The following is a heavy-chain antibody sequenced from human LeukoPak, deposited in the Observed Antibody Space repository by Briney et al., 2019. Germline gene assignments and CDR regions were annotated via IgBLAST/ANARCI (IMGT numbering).Heavy chain of an antibody. CDR2: IWYDGSNK. J-gene: IGHJ4*02. Sequence: PGGSLRLSCSVSGFTFSSYGMHWVRQAPGKGLEWVAVIWYDGSNKYYADSVKGRFTISRDNSKNTLYLQMNSLRAEDTAVYYCARNSHYDFWSGYPDYWGQGTLVTVSS. D-gene: IGHD3-3*01. CDR3: ARNSHYDFWSGYPDY. V-gene: IGHV3-33*08. CDR1: GFTFSSYG.